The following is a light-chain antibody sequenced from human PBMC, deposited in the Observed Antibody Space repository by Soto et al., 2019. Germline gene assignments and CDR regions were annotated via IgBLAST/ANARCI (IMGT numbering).Light chain of an antibody. V-gene: IGLV1-51*01. CDR1: SSSIGSNY. J-gene: IGLJ3*02. Sequence: QSVLTQPPSVSAAPGQKVTISCSGSSSSIGSNYVSWYQYQQLPGTAPKLLIYDNNKRPSGIPDRFSGSKSGTSATLGITGLQTGDEADYYCGTWDSSLSNWVFGGGTKLTVL. CDR2: DNN. CDR3: GTWDSSLSNWV.